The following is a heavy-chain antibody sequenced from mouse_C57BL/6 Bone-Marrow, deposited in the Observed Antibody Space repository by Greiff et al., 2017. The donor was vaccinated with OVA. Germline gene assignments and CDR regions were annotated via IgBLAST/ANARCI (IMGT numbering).Heavy chain of an antibody. CDR1: GYTFTSYG. V-gene: IGHV1-81*01. CDR3: ARGDGNYLYYCAMDF. D-gene: IGHD2-1*01. J-gene: IGHJ4*01. CDR2: IYPRSGNT. Sequence: QVQLQQSGAELARPGASVKLSCKASGYTFTSYGISWVKQRTGQGLEWIGEIYPRSGNTYYNEKFKGKATLTADKSSSPAYMELRGLTSEDSAVYFCARGDGNYLYYCAMDFWGQGTSVTVSS.